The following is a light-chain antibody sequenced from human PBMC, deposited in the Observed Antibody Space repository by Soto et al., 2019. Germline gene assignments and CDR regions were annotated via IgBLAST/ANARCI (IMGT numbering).Light chain of an antibody. Sequence: QSVLTQPPSVSGAPGQRGTISCTGSSSNIGAGYAVHWYQQLPGTAPKLLISDNTNRPSGVPDRFSASKSGTTASLAITGLQAEDEAEYYCQSYDNSHDWDVIFGGGTKLTVL. V-gene: IGLV1-40*01. CDR2: DNT. CDR1: SSNIGAGYA. J-gene: IGLJ2*01. CDR3: QSYDNSHDWDVI.